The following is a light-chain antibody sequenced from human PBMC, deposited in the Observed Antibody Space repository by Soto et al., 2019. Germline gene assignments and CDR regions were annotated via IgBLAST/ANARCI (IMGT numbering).Light chain of an antibody. CDR2: DAS. CDR3: QQYGRA. J-gene: IGKJ1*01. Sequence: EIVLTQSPGTLSLSPGERATLSCRASQSVSSSNLAWYQQKPGQAPRLLMYDASNRATGIPDRFSGSGSGTDFTLTISRLEPEDFAVYYCQQYGRAFGQGPKVEIK. CDR1: QSVSSSN. V-gene: IGKV3-20*01.